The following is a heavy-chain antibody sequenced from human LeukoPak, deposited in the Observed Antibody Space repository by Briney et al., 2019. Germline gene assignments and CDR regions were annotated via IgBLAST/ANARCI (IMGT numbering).Heavy chain of an antibody. J-gene: IGHJ4*02. CDR3: ARDEPYGSYPFDY. CDR2: ISSSGSTI. CDR1: GFTVSSNY. D-gene: IGHD3-16*02. V-gene: IGHV3-11*04. Sequence: GGSLRLSCAASGFTVSSNYMSWVRQAPGKGLEWVSYISSSGSTIYYADSVKGRFTISRDNAKNSLYLQMNSLRAEDTAVYYCARDEPYGSYPFDYWGQGTLVTVSS.